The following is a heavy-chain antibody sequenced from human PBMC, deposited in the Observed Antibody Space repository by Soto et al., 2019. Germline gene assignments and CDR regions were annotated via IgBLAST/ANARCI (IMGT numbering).Heavy chain of an antibody. CDR1: GFTFSSYW. CDR2: INSDGSST. V-gene: IGHV3-74*01. Sequence: EVQLVESGGGLVQPGGSLRLSCAASGFTFSSYWMHWVRQAPGKGLVWVSRINSDGSSTSYADSVKGRFTISRDNAKNPLYLQMNSLRAEDKAVYYCARGIRVGVRGVPKWVWFDPWGQGTLVTVSS. D-gene: IGHD3-10*01. J-gene: IGHJ5*02. CDR3: ARGIRVGVRGVPKWVWFDP.